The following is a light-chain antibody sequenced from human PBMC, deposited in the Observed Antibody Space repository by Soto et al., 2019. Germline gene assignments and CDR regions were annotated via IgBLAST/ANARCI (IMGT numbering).Light chain of an antibody. J-gene: IGLJ1*01. CDR3: TSYAGTYSFFYV. V-gene: IGLV2-8*01. Sequence: QSALTQPPSASGSPGQSVTISCTGTSSDVGAYNYVSWYQQLPGKAPKLIIYEVSKRPSGVPDCFSGSKSGNTASLTVSWLQAEDEADYYCTSYAGTYSFFYVFGTGTKVTVL. CDR1: SSDVGAYNY. CDR2: EVS.